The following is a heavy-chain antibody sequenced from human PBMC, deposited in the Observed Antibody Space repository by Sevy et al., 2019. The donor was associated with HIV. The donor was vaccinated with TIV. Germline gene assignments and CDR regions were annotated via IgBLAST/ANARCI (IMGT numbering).Heavy chain of an antibody. D-gene: IGHD1-26*01. CDR1: VGSITSLY. J-gene: IGHJ4*02. CDR2: IYYNGHI. Sequence: SETLSLTCTVSVGSITSLYWNWIRQPPGKGLEWIANIYYNGHINYNPSLKSRVTLSLDTSKNQFSLSLSSVTAADTAMYYCAGENAWGRGYSWGQGTLVTVSS. V-gene: IGHV4-59*08. CDR3: AGENAWGRGYS.